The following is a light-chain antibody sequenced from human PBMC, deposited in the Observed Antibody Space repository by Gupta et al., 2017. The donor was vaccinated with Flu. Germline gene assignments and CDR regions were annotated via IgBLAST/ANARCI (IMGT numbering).Light chain of an antibody. Sequence: DMQMTQSASSMSASIGDRVTITCQASKDIHKYLSWYQQKEGKAPKLLIYDASTLAAGVPSRFSGRGSGTDFTFTISSLQPEDIATYYCQQHDNPSITFGQGTRLDIK. J-gene: IGKJ5*01. CDR1: KDIHKY. CDR3: QQHDNPSIT. CDR2: DAS. V-gene: IGKV1-33*01.